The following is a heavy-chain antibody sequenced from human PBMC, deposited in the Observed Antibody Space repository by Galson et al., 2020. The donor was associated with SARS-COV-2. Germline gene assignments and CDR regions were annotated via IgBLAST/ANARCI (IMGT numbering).Heavy chain of an antibody. CDR2: ISVYNGNT. J-gene: IGHJ5*02. D-gene: IGHD4-4*01. V-gene: IGHV1-18*01. CDR3: AREGRSTVTNGGFDP. CDR1: GYTFDNHA. Sequence: ASVKDSCKASGYTFDNHALNWVRQAPGQGLEWMGWISVYNGNTNYAQKFQGRVTMTTDTSTSTAYMELRSLTSDDTAVYFCAREGRSTVTNGGFDPWGPGTLVTVSS.